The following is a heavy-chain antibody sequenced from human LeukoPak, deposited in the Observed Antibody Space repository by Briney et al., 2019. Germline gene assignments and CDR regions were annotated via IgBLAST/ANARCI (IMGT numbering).Heavy chain of an antibody. J-gene: IGHJ2*01. D-gene: IGHD3-10*01. Sequence: SETLSLTCTVSGGSISSGSSDYAWGGVRQPPGKGLDWIGSISDSGRTYYNPSLKSRVTVSVDTSKTQFSLNLSSVTAADTAVYYCARQFGSGLWYFDLWGRGTLVTVSS. CDR1: GGSISSGSSDYA. CDR3: ARQFGSGLWYFDL. V-gene: IGHV4-39*01. CDR2: ISDSGRT.